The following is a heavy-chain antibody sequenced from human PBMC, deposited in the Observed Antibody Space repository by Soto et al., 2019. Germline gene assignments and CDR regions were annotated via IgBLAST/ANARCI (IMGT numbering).Heavy chain of an antibody. Sequence: PSETLSLTCTCSGGSISSGGYYWSWIRQHPWKGLEWIGYIYYSGSTYYNPSLKSRVTISVDTSKNQFSLKLSSVTAADTAVYYCARDGYYYYGMDVWGQGTTVTVSS. V-gene: IGHV4-31*03. CDR3: ARDGYYYYGMDV. CDR1: GGSISSGGYY. J-gene: IGHJ6*02. CDR2: IYYSGST.